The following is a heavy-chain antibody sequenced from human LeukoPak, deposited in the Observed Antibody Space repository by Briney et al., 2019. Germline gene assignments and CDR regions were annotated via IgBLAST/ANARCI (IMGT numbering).Heavy chain of an antibody. J-gene: IGHJ4*02. CDR2: MNPNSGNT. CDR3: AITVAGTVGNDY. CDR1: GYTFTSYD. Sequence: ASVKVSCKASGYTFTSYDINWVRQATGQGLEWMGWMNPNSGNTGYAQKFQGRVTMTRNTSISTAYMELSSLGSEDTAVYYCAITVAGTVGNDYWGQGTLVTVSS. V-gene: IGHV1-8*01. D-gene: IGHD6-19*01.